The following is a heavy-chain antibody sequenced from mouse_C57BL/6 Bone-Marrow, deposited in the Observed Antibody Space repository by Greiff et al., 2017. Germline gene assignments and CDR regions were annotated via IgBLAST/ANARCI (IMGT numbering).Heavy chain of an antibody. J-gene: IGHJ3*01. CDR1: GYTFTSYW. Sequence: QVQLQQPGAELVKPGASVKMSCKASGYTFTSYWITWVKQRPGQGLEWIGDIYPGSGSTSYNQKFKGKATLTVDQSSSTAYMQLNSLTSEDSAVYYCARSYGSSPFAYWGQGTLVTVSA. CDR3: ARSYGSSPFAY. D-gene: IGHD1-1*01. CDR2: IYPGSGST. V-gene: IGHV1-55*01.